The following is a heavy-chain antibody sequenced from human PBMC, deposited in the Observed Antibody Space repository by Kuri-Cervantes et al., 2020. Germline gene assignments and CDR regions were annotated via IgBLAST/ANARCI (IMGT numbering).Heavy chain of an antibody. V-gene: IGHV1-46*01. J-gene: IGHJ5*02. Sequence: ASVKVSCKASGYTFTSYYMHWVRQAPGQGLEWMGIINPSGGSTSYAQKFQGRVTMTRDTSTSTVYMELRSLRSDDTAVYYCARDARYYGSGSYWLDPWGQGTLVTVSS. D-gene: IGHD3-10*01. CDR1: GYTFTSYY. CDR2: INPSGGST. CDR3: ARDARYYGSGSYWLDP.